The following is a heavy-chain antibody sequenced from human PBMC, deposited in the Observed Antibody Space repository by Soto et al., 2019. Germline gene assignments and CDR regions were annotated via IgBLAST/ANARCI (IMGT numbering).Heavy chain of an antibody. CDR2: VHYSGTT. CDR3: ARGTALIYGDYPGAGYFDF. Sequence: QLQLQESGPRLVKSSETLSLTCTVSGGSISSYYWRWIRQSPGRGLEWIGYVHYSGTTNYNPSLKSRVAMSLDSSKRQFSLTPNSVTAADTAVYYCARGTALIYGDYPGAGYFDFWGQGIQVTVSS. D-gene: IGHD4-17*01. J-gene: IGHJ4*02. V-gene: IGHV4-59*01. CDR1: GGSISSYY.